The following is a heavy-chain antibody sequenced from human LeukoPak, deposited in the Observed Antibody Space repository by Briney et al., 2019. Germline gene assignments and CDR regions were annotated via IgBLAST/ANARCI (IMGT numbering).Heavy chain of an antibody. V-gene: IGHV3-23*01. CDR2: VSGSGRTT. CDR1: GFTFTSYA. D-gene: IGHD3-10*01. J-gene: IGHJ3*02. Sequence: GGSLRLSCAASGFTFTSYAMSWVRQAPGKGLEWVSGVSGSGRTTYFADSVKGRFTISRDNSKNTVYLQMDSLRAEDTAVYYCAKSQRLWFGGNDAFHIWGQGTMVTVSS. CDR3: AKSQRLWFGGNDAFHI.